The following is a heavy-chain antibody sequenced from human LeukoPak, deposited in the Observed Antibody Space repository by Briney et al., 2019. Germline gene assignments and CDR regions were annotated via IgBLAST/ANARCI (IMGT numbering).Heavy chain of an antibody. CDR3: VRDGRSPPHHYYDMDV. V-gene: IGHV3-48*02. CDR2: ISSSSSTI. Sequence: PGRSLRLSCAASEFIFSTYNMNWGRQAPGKGLEWISSISSSSSTIYYADSVKGRFTISRDNAKNSLYLQMNSLRDEDTAVYYCVRDGRSPPHHYYDMDVWGQGTTVTVSS. CDR1: EFIFSTYN. J-gene: IGHJ6*02.